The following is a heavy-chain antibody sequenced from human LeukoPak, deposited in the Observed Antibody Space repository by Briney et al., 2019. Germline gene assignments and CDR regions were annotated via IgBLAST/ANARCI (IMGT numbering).Heavy chain of an antibody. Sequence: KPSETLSLTCTVSGGSIRSSYYYWGWIRQPPGKGLEWIGSIYDSGSTNYNPSLKSRVTISVDTSKNQFSLKLSSVTAADTAVYYCARGILRWLHQNWFDPWGQGTLVTVSS. V-gene: IGHV4-39*07. J-gene: IGHJ5*02. CDR3: ARGILRWLHQNWFDP. D-gene: IGHD5-24*01. CDR2: IYDSGST. CDR1: GGSIRSSYYY.